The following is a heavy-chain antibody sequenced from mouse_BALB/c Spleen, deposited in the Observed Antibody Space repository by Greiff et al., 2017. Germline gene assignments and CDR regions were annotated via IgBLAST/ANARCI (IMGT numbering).Heavy chain of an antibody. CDR2: IYPGSGST. CDR1: GYTFTSYW. V-gene: IGHV1S22*01. J-gene: IGHJ2*01. CDR3: TREGYGNYVLDY. D-gene: IGHD2-1*01. Sequence: LKQPGSELVRPGASVKLSCKASGYTFTSYWMHWVKQRHGQGLEWIGNIYPGSGSTNYDEKFKSKGTLTVDTSSSTAYMHLSSLTSEDSAVYYCTREGYGNYVLDYWGQGTTLTVSS.